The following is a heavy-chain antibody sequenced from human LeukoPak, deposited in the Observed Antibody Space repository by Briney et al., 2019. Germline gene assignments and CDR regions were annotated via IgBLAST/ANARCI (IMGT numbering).Heavy chain of an antibody. D-gene: IGHD3-10*01. CDR1: ESTFSDYG. J-gene: IGHJ5*02. CDR3: ARPVSSSWASLGA. CDR2: TNWKGDET. Sequence: GESLRLSCTDSESTFSDYGTSWVRHAPGKGLEWVSGTNWKGDETAYADSVEGRFTISRDNSKNSLYLQMKSLRAEDTALSFCARPVSSSWASLGAWGQGTLVTVSS. V-gene: IGHV3-20*04.